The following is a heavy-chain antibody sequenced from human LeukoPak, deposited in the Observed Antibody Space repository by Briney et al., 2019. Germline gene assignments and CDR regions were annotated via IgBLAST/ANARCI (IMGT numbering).Heavy chain of an antibody. V-gene: IGHV3-7*01. CDR3: ARDKIVGATKFDS. D-gene: IGHD1-26*01. Sequence: GGSLRLSCAASGFTFSSYWMSWVRQAPGKGLEWVANMKQDGGETYYVDSVKGRFTISRDNAKNSLYLQMNSLRAEDTAMYYCARDKIVGATKFDSWGQGTRVTVSS. CDR2: MKQDGGET. J-gene: IGHJ4*02. CDR1: GFTFSSYW.